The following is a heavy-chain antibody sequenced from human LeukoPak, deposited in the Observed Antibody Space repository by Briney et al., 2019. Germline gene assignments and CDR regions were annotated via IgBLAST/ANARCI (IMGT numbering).Heavy chain of an antibody. J-gene: IGHJ4*02. V-gene: IGHV7-4-1*02. CDR1: GYNFTSYA. Sequence: ASVKVSCKASGYNFTSYAMNWVRQAPGQGLEWMGWINTNTGNPTYAQGFTGRFVFSLDTSVSTAYLQISSLKAEDTAVYYCARVSTPATVTTPFDYWGQGTLVTVSS. CDR2: INTNTGNP. CDR3: ARVSTPATVTTPFDY. D-gene: IGHD4-17*01.